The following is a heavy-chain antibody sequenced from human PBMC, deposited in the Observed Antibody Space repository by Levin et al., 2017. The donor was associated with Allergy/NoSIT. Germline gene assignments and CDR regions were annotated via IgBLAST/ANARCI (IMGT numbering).Heavy chain of an antibody. V-gene: IGHV4-39*07. CDR3: ARDADDSSGSREGY. D-gene: IGHD3-22*01. J-gene: IGHJ4*02. CDR1: GGSISSSSYY. CDR2: IYYSGST. Sequence: PSETLSLTCTVSGGSISSSSYYWGWIRQPPGKGLEWIGSIYYSGSTYYNPSLKSRVTISVDTSKNQFSLKLSSVTAADTAVYYCARDADDSSGSREGYWGQGTLVTVSS.